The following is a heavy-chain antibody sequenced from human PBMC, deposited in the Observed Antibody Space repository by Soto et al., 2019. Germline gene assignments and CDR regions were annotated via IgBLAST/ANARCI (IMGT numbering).Heavy chain of an antibody. V-gene: IGHV1-69*01. J-gene: IGHJ4*02. Sequence: QVQLVQYGAEVKKPGSSVKVSCTTSGGTISSFGMNWVRQAPGQGLEWMGGIVPIDGSTKYAEKFQGRVTITADASTSTVYMDLSSLRSEDTAVYYCARSFTKSRRGGVAFDYWGQGTLRTVSP. CDR2: IVPIDGST. CDR1: GGTISSFG. CDR3: ARSFTKSRRGGVAFDY. D-gene: IGHD3-3*01.